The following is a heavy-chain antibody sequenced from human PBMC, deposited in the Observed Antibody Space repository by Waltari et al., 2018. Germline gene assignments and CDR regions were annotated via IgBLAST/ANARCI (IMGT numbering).Heavy chain of an antibody. CDR2: KNQHGSEK. CDR1: GFTFSSYW. J-gene: IGHJ6*03. V-gene: IGHV3-7*01. CDR3: ARDIVVVVALMDV. Sequence: EVQLVESGGGLVQPGGSLRLSCAASGFTFSSYWMSWVRQAPGKGLGWVAKKNQHGSEKYYVDSVKGRFTISRDNAKNSLYLQMDSLRAEDTAVYYCARDIVVVVALMDVWGKGATVTVSS. D-gene: IGHD2-15*01.